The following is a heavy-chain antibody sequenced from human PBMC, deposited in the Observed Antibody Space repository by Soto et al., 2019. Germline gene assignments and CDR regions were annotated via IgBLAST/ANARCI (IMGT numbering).Heavy chain of an antibody. V-gene: IGHV3-23*01. J-gene: IGHJ6*02. CDR1: GFPFHNYW. CDR2: ISGSGGNT. CDR3: AKGLRRLLRTQYYYGLDV. Sequence: VGSLRLSCAASGFPFHNYWMHWVRQAPGKGLVWVSSISGSGGNTNYADSVKGRFTVSRDNSKRTLSLQMNSLTEEDTAIYYCAKGLRRLLRTQYYYGLDVWGRGTTVTVSS. D-gene: IGHD3-16*01.